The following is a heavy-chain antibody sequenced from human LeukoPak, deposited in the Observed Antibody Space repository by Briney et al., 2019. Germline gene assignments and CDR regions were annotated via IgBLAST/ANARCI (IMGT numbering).Heavy chain of an antibody. CDR2: IYTSGST. D-gene: IGHD6-19*01. CDR3: ASWSAGSGRG. V-gene: IGHV4-61*02. Sequence: SQTLSLTCTVSGGSISSGSYYWSWIRQPAGKGLEWIGRIYTSGSTNYNPSLKSRVTMSVDTSKNQFSLKLSSVTAADTAVYYCASWSAGSGRGWGQGTLVTVSS. CDR1: GGSISSGSYY. J-gene: IGHJ4*02.